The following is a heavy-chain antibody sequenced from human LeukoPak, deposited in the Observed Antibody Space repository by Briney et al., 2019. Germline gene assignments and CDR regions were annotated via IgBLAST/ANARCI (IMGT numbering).Heavy chain of an antibody. CDR3: ANPLGATVVKSRPDY. J-gene: IGHJ4*02. V-gene: IGHV3-33*06. D-gene: IGHD4-23*01. CDR2: IWSDGSKK. CDR1: GFTFSTFA. Sequence: GRSLRLSCAASGFTFSTFAMHWVRQAPGKGLEWVAIIWSDGSKKYYADSVKGRFSISRDNSKNTLYLQMNSLRAEDTAVYYCANPLGATVVKSRPDYWGQGTLVTVSS.